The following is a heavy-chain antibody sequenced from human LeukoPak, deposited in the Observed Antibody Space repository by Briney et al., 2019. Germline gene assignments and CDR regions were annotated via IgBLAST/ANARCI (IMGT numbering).Heavy chain of an antibody. J-gene: IGHJ5*02. CDR3: ARGRGGVITMIVVRWFDP. D-gene: IGHD3-22*01. V-gene: IGHV4-34*01. Sequence: SETLSLTCAVYGGSFSGYYWSWIRQPPGKGLEWIGEINHSGSTNYNPSLKSRVTISVDTSKNQFSLKLSSVTAADTAVYYCARGRGGVITMIVVRWFDPWGQGTLVTVSS. CDR2: INHSGST. CDR1: GGSFSGYY.